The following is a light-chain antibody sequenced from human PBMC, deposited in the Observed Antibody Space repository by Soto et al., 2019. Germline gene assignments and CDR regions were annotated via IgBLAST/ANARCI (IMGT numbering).Light chain of an antibody. CDR3: QQFNRWPFT. V-gene: IGKV3-20*01. J-gene: IGKJ3*01. CDR1: QSVSSSY. CDR2: GAS. Sequence: EIVLTQSPGTLSLSPGERATLSCRASQSVSSSYLAWYQQKPGQAPRLLIYGASSRATGIPARFSGSGSGTEFSLTISSLQSEDFAVYYCQQFNRWPFTFGDGTKVDI.